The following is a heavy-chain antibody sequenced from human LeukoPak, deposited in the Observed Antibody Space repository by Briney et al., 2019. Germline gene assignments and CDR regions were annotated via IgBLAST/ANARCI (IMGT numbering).Heavy chain of an antibody. CDR1: GFTFSSYS. J-gene: IGHJ4*02. CDR2: ISSSSSYI. Sequence: PGGSLRLSCAASGFTFSSYSMNWVRQAPGKGLEWVSSISSSSSYIYYADSVKGRFTISRDNAKNSLYLQMNSLRAEGTAVYYCARGTLPRITIFGNGGGFDYWGQGTLVTVSS. D-gene: IGHD3-3*01. CDR3: ARGTLPRITIFGNGGGFDY. V-gene: IGHV3-21*01.